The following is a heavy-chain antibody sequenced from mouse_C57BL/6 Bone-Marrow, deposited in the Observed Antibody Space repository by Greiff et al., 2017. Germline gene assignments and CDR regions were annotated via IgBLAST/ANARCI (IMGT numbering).Heavy chain of an antibody. CDR3: ARSRIYYDAMDY. D-gene: IGHD2-1*01. J-gene: IGHJ4*01. Sequence: VQLQQSGAELARPGASVKLSCKASGYTFTSYGISWVKQRTGQGLEWIGEIYPRSGNTYYNEKFKGKAKLTADKSSSTAYMELRSLTSEDSAVYFCARSRIYYDAMDYWGQGTSVTVSS. V-gene: IGHV1-81*01. CDR1: GYTFTSYG. CDR2: IYPRSGNT.